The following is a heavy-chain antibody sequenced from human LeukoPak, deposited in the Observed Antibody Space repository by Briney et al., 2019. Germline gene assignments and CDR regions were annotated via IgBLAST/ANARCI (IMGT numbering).Heavy chain of an antibody. CDR1: GDSVSNNNGA. CDR2: TYYGSQWYN. CDR3: AGGYAFDV. Sequence: SQTLSLTCAISGDSVSNNNGAWNWIRQSPSRGLEWLGRTYYGSQWYNDYARSVMSRISVDPDTSKNQFSPHLSSVTPDDTAVYYCAGGYAFDVWGQGTMVTVSS. J-gene: IGHJ3*01. V-gene: IGHV6-1*01.